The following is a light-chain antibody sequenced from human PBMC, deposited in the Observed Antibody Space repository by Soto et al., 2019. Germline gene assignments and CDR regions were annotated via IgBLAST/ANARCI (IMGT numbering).Light chain of an antibody. V-gene: IGLV1-40*01. CDR3: QSYDSSLSGSYV. CDR1: SSNIGAGYD. Sequence: HSVLTQPASVSGAPGQRVTISCTGSSSNIGAGYDVHWYQQLPGTAPKLLISGNSNRPSGVPDRFSGSKSGTSASLAITGLQAEDEADYYCQSYDSSLSGSYVFGTGTKVTVL. J-gene: IGLJ1*01. CDR2: GNS.